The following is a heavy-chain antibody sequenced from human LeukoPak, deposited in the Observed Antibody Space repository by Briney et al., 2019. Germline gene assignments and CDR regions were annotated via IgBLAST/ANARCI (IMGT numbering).Heavy chain of an antibody. Sequence: PGGSLRLSCTASGFTFSDYWMTWVRQAPGKGPEWVANIKQDGSQRYYVDSVRGRFTISRDNSKNTLYLQMNSLRAEDTAVYYCASSRGGYNYGFDYWGQGTLVTVSS. V-gene: IGHV3-7*03. CDR2: IKQDGSQR. D-gene: IGHD5-24*01. J-gene: IGHJ4*02. CDR3: ASSRGGYNYGFDY. CDR1: GFTFSDYW.